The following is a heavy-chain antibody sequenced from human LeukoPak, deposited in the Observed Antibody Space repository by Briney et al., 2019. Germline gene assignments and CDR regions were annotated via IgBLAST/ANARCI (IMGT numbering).Heavy chain of an antibody. D-gene: IGHD2-2*02. CDR3: ARAGHHLVPAAIRPHYYYYYYMDV. J-gene: IGHJ6*03. CDR2: IIPIFGTA. Sequence: SVKVSCKASGGTFSSYAISWVRQAPGQGLEWMGGIIPIFGTANYAQKFQGRVTITADESTSTAYMELSSLRSEDTAVYYCARAGHHLVPAAIRPHYYYYYYMDVWGKGTTVTVSS. CDR1: GGTFSSYA. V-gene: IGHV1-69*13.